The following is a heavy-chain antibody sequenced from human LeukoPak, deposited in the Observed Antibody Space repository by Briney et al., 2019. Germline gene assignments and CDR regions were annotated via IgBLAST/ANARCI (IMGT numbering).Heavy chain of an antibody. D-gene: IGHD3-22*01. CDR2: ISSSSSYI. J-gene: IGHJ4*02. CDR1: GFTFSSYE. Sequence: PGGSLRLSCAASGFTFSSYEMNWVRQAPGKGLEWVSSISSSSSYIYYADSVKGRFTISRDNAKNSLYLQMNSLRAEDTAVYYCARVASSGYPQKPDYWGQGTLVTVSS. CDR3: ARVASSGYPQKPDY. V-gene: IGHV3-21*01.